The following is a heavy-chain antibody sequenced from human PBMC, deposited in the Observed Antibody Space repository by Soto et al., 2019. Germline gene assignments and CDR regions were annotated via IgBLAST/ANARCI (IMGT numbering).Heavy chain of an antibody. CDR1: VFTFSSYS. J-gene: IGHJ5*02. CDR2: ISSRNNDM. CDR3: ARDVNGGFCGA. Sequence: EVQLVESGGGLVKPWGSLRLSCAASVFTFSSYSMNWVRQAPGKGLEWVSTISSRNNDMYYVDSVKGRFTISRDNARNSVYMQMNSRKADDKAVYYCARDVNGGFCGAWRQGTVVNVSS. D-gene: IGHD3-3*01. V-gene: IGHV3-21*01.